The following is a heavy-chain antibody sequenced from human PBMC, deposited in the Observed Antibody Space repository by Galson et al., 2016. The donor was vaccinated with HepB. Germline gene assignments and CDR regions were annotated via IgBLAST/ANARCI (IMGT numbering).Heavy chain of an antibody. V-gene: IGHV4-4*02. CDR3: AKTGHTSGWGRAFEV. CDR1: SGSITSDYW. Sequence: SETLSLTCVVSSGSITSDYWWTWVRQPPGKGLEWIGESYHSGITSFSPSLKSRVTISIDKSKDQFSLRLTSVTAADTAVYYCAKTGHTSGWGRAFEVWGQGTKVIVSS. CDR2: SYHSGIT. J-gene: IGHJ3*01. D-gene: IGHD6-19*01.